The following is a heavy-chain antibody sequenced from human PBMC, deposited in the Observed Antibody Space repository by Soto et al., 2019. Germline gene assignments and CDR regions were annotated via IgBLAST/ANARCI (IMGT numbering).Heavy chain of an antibody. CDR1: GGSFSGYY. D-gene: IGHD2-2*01. J-gene: IGHJ5*02. CDR3: ARGSDIVVVPAALIRTNNWFDP. Sequence: QVQLQQWGAGLLKPSETLSLTCAVYGGSFSGYYWSWIRQPPGKGLEWIGEINHSGGTNYNPSLNSRVTISVDTSKNQFSLKLSSVTAADTAVYYCARGSDIVVVPAALIRTNNWFDPWGQGTLVTVSS. V-gene: IGHV4-34*01. CDR2: INHSGGT.